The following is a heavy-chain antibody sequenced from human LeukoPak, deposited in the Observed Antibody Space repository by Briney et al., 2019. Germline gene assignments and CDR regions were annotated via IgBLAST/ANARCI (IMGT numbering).Heavy chain of an antibody. CDR1: GFTFSSYG. CDR2: IRYDGSNK. D-gene: IGHD3-10*01. Sequence: PGGSLRLSCAASGFTFSSYGLHWVRQAPGKGLERVAFIRYDGSNKYYADSVQGRFTISRDNSKNALYLQMNSLRAEDTAVYYCAKAPNYYGSGSYYTLYYYYGMDVWGQGTTVTVSS. J-gene: IGHJ6*02. CDR3: AKAPNYYGSGSYYTLYYYYGMDV. V-gene: IGHV3-30*02.